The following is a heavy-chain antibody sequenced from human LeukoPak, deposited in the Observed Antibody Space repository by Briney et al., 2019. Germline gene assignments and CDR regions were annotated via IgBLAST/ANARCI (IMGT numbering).Heavy chain of an antibody. CDR3: ARSSGSYYPIDY. CDR2: IYSGGST. J-gene: IGHJ4*02. CDR1: GFTFSTYW. D-gene: IGHD1-26*01. Sequence: GGCLRLSCATSGFTFSTYWMSWVRQAPGKGLEWVSVIYSGGSTYYADSVKGRFTISRDNSKNTLYLQMNSLRAEDTAVYYCARSSGSYYPIDYWGQGTLVTVSS. V-gene: IGHV3-66*01.